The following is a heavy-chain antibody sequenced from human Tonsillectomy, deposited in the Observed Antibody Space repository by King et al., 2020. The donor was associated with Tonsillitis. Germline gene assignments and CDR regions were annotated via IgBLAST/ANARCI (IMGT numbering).Heavy chain of an antibody. V-gene: IGHV3-43*02. CDR1: GFTFDDYA. D-gene: IGHD4-23*01. CDR2: ISGDGGRT. Sequence: VQLVESGGGVVQPGGSLRLSCAASGFTFDDYAMHWVRQAPGKGLEWVSLISGDGGRTYYADSVKGRFTISRDNRKNSLYLRMNSLRTEDTALYYCAKDPPNTLVRGYNWFDPWGQGTLVTVSS. CDR3: AKDPPNTLVRGYNWFDP. J-gene: IGHJ5*02.